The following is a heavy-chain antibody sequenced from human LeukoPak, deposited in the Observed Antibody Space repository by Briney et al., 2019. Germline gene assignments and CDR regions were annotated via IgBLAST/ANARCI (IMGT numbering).Heavy chain of an antibody. J-gene: IGHJ4*02. CDR1: GYTFSSYA. CDR2: ISVYNGNT. D-gene: IGHD1-14*01. CDR3: ARSRVSHTTVSTLLY. Sequence: ASVKGSCKDSGYTFSSYAIAWVRQAPGQGPEWMGSISVYNGNTEYAQKLQGRVTMTTDTFTNTAYMELWNLRPDDTAVYYCARSRVSHTTVSTLLYWGQGTLVTVSS. V-gene: IGHV1-18*01.